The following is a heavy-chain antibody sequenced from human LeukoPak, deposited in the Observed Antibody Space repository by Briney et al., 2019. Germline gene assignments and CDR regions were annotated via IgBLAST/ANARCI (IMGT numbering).Heavy chain of an antibody. D-gene: IGHD1-1*01. V-gene: IGHV3-9*01. CDR1: GFTFSSYG. J-gene: IGHJ4*02. Sequence: GGSLRLSCAASGFTFSSYGMSWVRQAPGKGLEWVSGISWNSGSIGYADSVKGRFTISRDNAKNSLYLQMNSLRAEDTALYYCAKDHNQLEVIHLPDYWGQGTLVSVSS. CDR2: ISWNSGSI. CDR3: AKDHNQLEVIHLPDY.